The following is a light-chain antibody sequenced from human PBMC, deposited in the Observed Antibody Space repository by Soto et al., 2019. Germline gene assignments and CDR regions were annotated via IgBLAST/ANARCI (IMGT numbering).Light chain of an antibody. V-gene: IGLV1-40*01. CDR1: SSNIGAGYD. CDR3: QSYDSSLSGRGYV. CDR2: GNS. J-gene: IGLJ1*01. Sequence: QSVLTQPPSVSGAPGQRVTISCTGSSSNIGAGYDVHWYQQLPGTAPKLLIYGNSNRPSGVPDRFSGSESGTSASLAITGLQAEDEADYYCQSYDSSLSGRGYVFGTGTKLTVL.